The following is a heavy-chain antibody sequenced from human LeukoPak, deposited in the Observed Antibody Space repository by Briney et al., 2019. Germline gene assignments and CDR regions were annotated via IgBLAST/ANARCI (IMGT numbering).Heavy chain of an antibody. CDR1: GFTFNTDA. J-gene: IGHJ4*02. CDR2: ISYDGSNK. V-gene: IGHV3-30*04. Sequence: HPGGSLRLSCAASGFTFNTDAMHWVRQAPGKGLEWVAVISYDGSNKYYADSVKGRFTISRDNSKNTLYLQMNSLRAEDTAVYYCARDHNTEYYFDYWGQGILVTVSS. CDR3: ARDHNTEYYFDY. D-gene: IGHD5-18*01.